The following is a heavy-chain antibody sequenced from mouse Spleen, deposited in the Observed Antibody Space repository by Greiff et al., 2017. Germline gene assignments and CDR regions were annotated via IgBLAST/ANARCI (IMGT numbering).Heavy chain of an antibody. V-gene: IGHV1S81*02. J-gene: IGHJ4*01. CDR1: GYTFTSYY. Sequence: VQLQQSGAELVKPGASVKLSCKASGYTFTSYYMYWVKQRPGQGLEWIGEINPSNGGTNFNEKFKSKATLTVDKSSSTAYMQLSSLTSEDSAVYYCTRNSLYAMDYWGQGTSVTVSS. CDR3: TRNSLYAMDY. CDR2: INPSNGGT.